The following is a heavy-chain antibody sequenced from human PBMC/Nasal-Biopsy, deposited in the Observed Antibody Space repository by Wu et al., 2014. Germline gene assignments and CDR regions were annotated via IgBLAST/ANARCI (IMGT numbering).Heavy chain of an antibody. D-gene: IGHD3-10*01. CDR1: GGSISSDSYY. CDR2: VYNSGST. Sequence: TLSLTCIVSGGSISSDSYYWSWIRQPAGKGLEWIGRVYNSGSTNYNPSLKSRVTMSGDTSKNQFSLKVNSVTAADTAVYYCARGPSYLHWYFDLWGPWHPGHCLL. J-gene: IGHJ2*01. V-gene: IGHV4-61*02. CDR3: ARGPSYLHWYFDL.